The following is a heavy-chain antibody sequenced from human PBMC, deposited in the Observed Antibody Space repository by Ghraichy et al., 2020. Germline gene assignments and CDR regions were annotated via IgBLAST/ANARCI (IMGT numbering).Heavy chain of an antibody. CDR2: INHSGST. Sequence: SETLSLTCAVYGGSFSGYYWSWIRQPPGKGLEWIGEINHSGSTNYNPSLKSRVTISVDTSKNQFSLKLSSVTAADTAVYYCARGKKYRRPITMVRQGGPKWGHYYYGMDVWGQGTTVTVSS. D-gene: IGHD3-10*01. CDR3: ARGKKYRRPITMVRQGGPKWGHYYYGMDV. CDR1: GGSFSGYY. V-gene: IGHV4-34*01. J-gene: IGHJ6*02.